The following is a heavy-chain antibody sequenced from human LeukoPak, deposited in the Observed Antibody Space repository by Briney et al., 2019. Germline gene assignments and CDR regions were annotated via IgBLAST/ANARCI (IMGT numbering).Heavy chain of an antibody. Sequence: ASVKVSYKASGYTFTAHFLHWVRQAPGQGLEWMGWFNPNSGGPIYAQKFHGRVTMTTDTSITTAYMELTGLKSDDTAVYYCARDMGYTYGYRLYHYGMDLWGQGTTVTVSS. V-gene: IGHV1-2*02. J-gene: IGHJ6*02. CDR1: GYTFTAHF. D-gene: IGHD5-18*01. CDR2: FNPNSGGP. CDR3: ARDMGYTYGYRLYHYGMDL.